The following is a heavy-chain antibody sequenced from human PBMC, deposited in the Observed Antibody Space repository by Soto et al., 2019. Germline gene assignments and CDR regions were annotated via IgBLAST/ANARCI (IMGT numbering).Heavy chain of an antibody. CDR2: IYWDDDK. D-gene: IGHD6-25*01. CDR3: PHSSSCSGYLHGGTDY. CDR1: GFSLSTSGVG. Sequence: QITLKESGPTLVKPTQTLTLTCTFSGFSLSTSGVGVGWIRQPPGKALEWLALIYWDDDKRYSPSLKSRLTITEDTPNKQMVLTNTNMSPLDTATYYCPHSSSCSGYLHGGTDYGGQGTLVTVPS. J-gene: IGHJ4*02. V-gene: IGHV2-5*02.